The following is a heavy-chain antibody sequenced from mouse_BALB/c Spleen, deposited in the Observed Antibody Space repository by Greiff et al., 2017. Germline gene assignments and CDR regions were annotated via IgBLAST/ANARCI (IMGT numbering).Heavy chain of an antibody. V-gene: IGHV5-12-1*01. J-gene: IGHJ2*01. CDR3: ARLRYFDY. Sequence: EVHLVESGGGLVKPGGSLKLSCAASGFAFSSYDMSWVRQTPEKRLEWVAYISSGGGSTYYPDTVKGRFTISRDNAKNTLYLQMSSLKSEDTAMYYCARLRYFDYWGQGTTLTVSS. CDR2: ISSGGGST. D-gene: IGHD1-1*01. CDR1: GFAFSSYD.